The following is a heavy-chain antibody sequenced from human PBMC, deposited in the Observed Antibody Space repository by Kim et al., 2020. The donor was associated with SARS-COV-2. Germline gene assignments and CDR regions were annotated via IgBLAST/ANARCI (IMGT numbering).Heavy chain of an antibody. J-gene: IGHJ4*02. V-gene: IGHV3-73*01. CDR2: IRSKANSYAT. CDR3: QFGELQN. CDR1: GFTFSGSA. D-gene: IGHD3-10*01. Sequence: GGSLRLSCAASGFTFSGSAMHWVRQASGKGLEWVGRIRSKANSYATVYAASVKGRFTISRDDSKNTAYLQMNSLKTEDTAVYYCQFGELQNWGQGTLVTVSS.